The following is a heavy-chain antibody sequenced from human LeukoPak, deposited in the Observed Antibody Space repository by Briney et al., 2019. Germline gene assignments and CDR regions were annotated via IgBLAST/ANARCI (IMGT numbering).Heavy chain of an antibody. D-gene: IGHD2-2*01. CDR3: ARDCRYCSSTSGVYYYYGMDV. J-gene: IGHJ6*02. CDR2: ISYDGSNK. CDR1: GFTFSTYA. V-gene: IGHV3-30-3*01. Sequence: GRSLRLSCAASGFTFSTYAMHWVRQAPGKGLEWVAVISYDGSNKYYADSVKGRFTISRDNSKNTLYLQMNSLRAEDTAVYCCARDCRYCSSTSGVYYYYGMDVWGQGTTVTVSS.